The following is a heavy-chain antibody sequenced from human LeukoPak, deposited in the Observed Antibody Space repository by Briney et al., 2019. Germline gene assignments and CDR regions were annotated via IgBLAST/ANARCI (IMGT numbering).Heavy chain of an antibody. J-gene: IGHJ5*02. D-gene: IGHD3-10*01. CDR1: GYTFTSYG. CDR2: ISAYNGNT. V-gene: IGHV1-18*01. CDR3: ARFLGFGELLSDNWFDP. Sequence: ASVKVSCKASGYTFTSYGMSWVRQAPGQGLEWMGWISAYNGNTNYAQKLQGRVTMTTDTSTSTAYMELRSLRSDDTAVYYCARFLGFGELLSDNWFDPWGQGTLVTVSS.